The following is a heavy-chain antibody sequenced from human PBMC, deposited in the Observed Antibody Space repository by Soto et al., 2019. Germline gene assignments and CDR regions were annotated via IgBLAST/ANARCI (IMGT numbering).Heavy chain of an antibody. CDR2: VYTSGST. V-gene: IGHV4-4*08. CDR3: ARYRREAVAGYTLDN. D-gene: IGHD6-13*01. Sequence: PSETLSLTCTVSCGSISSNYCTWSWQPPGKGLEWIGYVYTSGSTNYNPSLKSRVTISEDTSKSQFSLKVNSMTAADTAVYYCARYRREAVAGYTLDNWGQGILVTVSS. J-gene: IGHJ4*02. CDR1: CGSISSNY.